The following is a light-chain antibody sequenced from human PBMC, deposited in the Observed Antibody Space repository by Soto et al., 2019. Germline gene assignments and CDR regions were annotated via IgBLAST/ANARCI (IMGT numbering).Light chain of an antibody. V-gene: IGKV3-20*01. Sequence: LTPSSGTLSLSPGERATLSCRAIQSVSSSYLAWYQQKPGQAPRLLIYGASSRATGIPDRFSGSGSGTDFTLTISRLEPEDFAVYYCQQYGSSPRITFGQGTRLEIK. CDR3: QQYGSSPRIT. CDR1: QSVSSSY. J-gene: IGKJ5*01. CDR2: GAS.